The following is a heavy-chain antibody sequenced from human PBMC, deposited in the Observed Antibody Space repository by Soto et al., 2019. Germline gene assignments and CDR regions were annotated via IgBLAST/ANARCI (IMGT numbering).Heavy chain of an antibody. CDR1: GFTFSSYS. D-gene: IGHD3-16*02. J-gene: IGHJ6*02. CDR3: ARDRKGLRLGELSLYYYYGMDV. Sequence: GGSLRLSCAASGFTFSSYSMNWVRQAPGKGLEWVSYISSSSTIYYADSVKGRFTISRDNAKNSLYLQMNSLRDEDTAVYYCARDRKGLRLGELSLYYYYGMDVWGQGTTVTVSS. V-gene: IGHV3-48*02. CDR2: ISSSSTI.